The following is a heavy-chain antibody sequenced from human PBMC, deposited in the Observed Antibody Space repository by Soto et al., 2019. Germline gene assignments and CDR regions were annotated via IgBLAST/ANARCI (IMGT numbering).Heavy chain of an antibody. CDR3: ARDPEMASHFDL. V-gene: IGHV3-30-3*01. D-gene: IGHD5-12*01. Sequence: QVQLVESGGGVVQPGRSLRFSCAASGFTFSSYAMHWVRQAPGKGLEWVAVISYDGSNKYYADSVKGRFTISRDNSKNTLYLQMNSLRAEDTAVYYCARDPEMASHFDLWGRGTLVTVSS. J-gene: IGHJ2*01. CDR2: ISYDGSNK. CDR1: GFTFSSYA.